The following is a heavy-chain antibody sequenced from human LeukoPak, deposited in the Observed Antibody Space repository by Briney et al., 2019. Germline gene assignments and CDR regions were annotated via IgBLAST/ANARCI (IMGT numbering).Heavy chain of an antibody. CDR2: IKQDGSEK. CDR1: GFTFSSYW. J-gene: IGHJ6*03. Sequence: GGSLRLSCAASGFTFSSYWMSWGRQAPGQGLEWVANIKQDGSEKYYVDSVKGRFTISRDNAKNSLYLQMNSLRAEDTAVYYCARVYGRYYYYMDVWGKGTTVTVSS. CDR3: ARVYGRYYYYMDV. D-gene: IGHD2-2*02. V-gene: IGHV3-7*01.